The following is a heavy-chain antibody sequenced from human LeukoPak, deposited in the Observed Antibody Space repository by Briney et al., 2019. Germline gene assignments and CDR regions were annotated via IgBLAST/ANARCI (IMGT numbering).Heavy chain of an antibody. Sequence: GGSLRLSCAASEFSFNAYWMTWVRQAPGKGLEWVANIKQDGSDKYYVDSAKGRFIISRDNAKNSLYLQMNSLRAEDTAVYYCARGVFAWIQGSYGMNVWGPGTTVTVSS. V-gene: IGHV3-7*01. CDR3: ARGVFAWIQGSYGMNV. CDR1: EFSFNAYW. J-gene: IGHJ6*02. CDR2: IKQDGSDK. D-gene: IGHD5-18*01.